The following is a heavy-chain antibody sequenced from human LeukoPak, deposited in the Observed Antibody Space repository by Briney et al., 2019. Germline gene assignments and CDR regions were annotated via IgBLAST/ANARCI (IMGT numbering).Heavy chain of an antibody. J-gene: IGHJ4*02. D-gene: IGHD3-22*01. CDR1: GYIFTNYW. CDR3: ARHDSSGYEPFDS. V-gene: IGHV5-51*01. CDR2: IFPADSET. Sequence: GESLQISCKGSGYIFTNYWIGWVRHMPGKRLEWMGIIFPADSETRYSPSFQGQVTISSDKSISTAFLQWNRVKASDSAMYYCARHDSSGYEPFDSWGQGSLVTVSS.